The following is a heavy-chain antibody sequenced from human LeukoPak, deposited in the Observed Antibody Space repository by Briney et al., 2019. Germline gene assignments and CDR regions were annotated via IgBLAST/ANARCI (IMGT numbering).Heavy chain of an antibody. CDR2: IYTSGST. D-gene: IGHD4-11*01. V-gene: IGHV4-4*07. Sequence: PSQTLSLTRTVSGGSISSYYWSWIRQPAGKGLEWIGRIYTSGSTNYNPSLKSRVTMSVDTSKNQFSLKLSSVTAADTAVYYCARGFSISGFDPWGQRTLVTVSS. J-gene: IGHJ5*02. CDR1: GGSISSYY. CDR3: ARGFSISGFDP.